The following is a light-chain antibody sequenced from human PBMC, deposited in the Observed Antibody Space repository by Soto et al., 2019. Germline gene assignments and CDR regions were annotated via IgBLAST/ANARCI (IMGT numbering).Light chain of an antibody. CDR2: DAS. Sequence: DIQMTQSPSTLSASVGDRVTITCRASERISKWLAWYQQKPGTAPKLLIYDASTLESGVPARFSGSGSGTEFTLTISSLQPDDFATYYCHSRAFGQGTRLEIK. J-gene: IGKJ5*01. CDR1: ERISKW. V-gene: IGKV1-5*01. CDR3: HSRA.